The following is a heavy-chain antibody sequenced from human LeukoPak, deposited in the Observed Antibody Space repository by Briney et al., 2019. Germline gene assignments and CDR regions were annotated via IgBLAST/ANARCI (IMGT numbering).Heavy chain of an antibody. CDR3: ARDRGDGYNRDYYYYYMDV. CDR1: GYTFTGYY. Sequence: GASVKVSCKASGYTFTGYYMHWVRQAPGQGLEWMGWINPNSGGTNYAQKFQGRVTMTRDTSISTAYMELSRLRSDDTAVYYRARDRGDGYNRDYYYYYMDVWGKGTTVTISS. D-gene: IGHD5-24*01. J-gene: IGHJ6*03. V-gene: IGHV1-2*02. CDR2: INPNSGGT.